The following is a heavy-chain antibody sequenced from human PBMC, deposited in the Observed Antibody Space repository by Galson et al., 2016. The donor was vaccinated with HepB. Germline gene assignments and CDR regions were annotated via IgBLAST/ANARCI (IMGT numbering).Heavy chain of an antibody. CDR3: TPGGTHYSYYGVDV. Sequence: SLRLSCAASGFTFTDAWMNWVRQAPGKGLEWVGQIKKKSDGATPEYAAPVKGRFTISRDVSRNMVFLQMNSLETEDTGVYFCTPGGTHYSYYGVDVWGHGTPVTVS. J-gene: IGHJ6*02. CDR1: GFTFTDAW. CDR2: IKKKSDGATP. D-gene: IGHD1-1*01. V-gene: IGHV3-15*01.